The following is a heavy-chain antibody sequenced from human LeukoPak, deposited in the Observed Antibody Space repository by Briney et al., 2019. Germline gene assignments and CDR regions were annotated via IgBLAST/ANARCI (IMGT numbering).Heavy chain of an antibody. D-gene: IGHD5-12*01. V-gene: IGHV3-21*01. CDR1: GFTFSSYS. CDR2: ISSSSSYI. CDR3: ARDERVATITPPFPDDAFDI. J-gene: IGHJ3*02. Sequence: GGSLRLSCAASGFTFSSYSMNWVRQAPGKGLEWVSSISSSSSYIYYADSVKGRFTISRDNAKNSLYLQMNSLRAEDTAVYYCARDERVATITPPFPDDAFDIWGQGTMVTVSS.